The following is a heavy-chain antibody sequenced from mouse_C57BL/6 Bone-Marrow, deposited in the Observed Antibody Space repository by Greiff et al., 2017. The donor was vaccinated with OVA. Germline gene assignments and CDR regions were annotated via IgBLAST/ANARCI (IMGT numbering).Heavy chain of an antibody. D-gene: IGHD2-4*01. CDR3: AKPFYYDYRGYFDY. J-gene: IGHJ2*01. V-gene: IGHV1-9*01. Sequence: QVQLQQSGAELMKPGASVKLSCKATGYTFTGYWIEWVKQRPGHGLEWIGEILPGSGSTNYTEKFTGKATFTADTSSNTAYMQLSSLTTEDSAIYYCAKPFYYDYRGYFDYWGQGTTLTVSS. CDR1: GYTFTGYW. CDR2: ILPGSGST.